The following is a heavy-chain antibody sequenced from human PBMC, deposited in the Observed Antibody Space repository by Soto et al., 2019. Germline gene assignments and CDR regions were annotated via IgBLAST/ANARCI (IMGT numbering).Heavy chain of an antibody. CDR3: ARVEWNYRKGAFDI. Sequence: ASVKVSCKACGYTFASYGMSWGRQAPGQGLEWMGWISAYNGNTNYAQKLQGRVTMTTDTSTSTAYMELRSLRSDETAVYYCARVEWNYRKGAFDIWGQGTMVTVSS. CDR2: ISAYNGNT. D-gene: IGHD1-7*01. J-gene: IGHJ3*02. CDR1: GYTFASYG. V-gene: IGHV1-18*01.